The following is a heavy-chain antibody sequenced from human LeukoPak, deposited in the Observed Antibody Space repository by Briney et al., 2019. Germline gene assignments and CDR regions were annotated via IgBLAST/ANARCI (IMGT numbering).Heavy chain of an antibody. CDR1: GYTFTSYG. Sequence: ASVKVSCKASGYTFTSYGISWVREAPGQGLEWMGWISAYNGNTNYAQKLQGRVTMTTDTSTSTAYMELRSLRSDDTAVYYCARETPPSGYSYGYGGYYYHYMDVWGKGTTVTVSS. J-gene: IGHJ6*03. D-gene: IGHD5-18*01. CDR2: ISAYNGNT. CDR3: ARETPPSGYSYGYGGYYYHYMDV. V-gene: IGHV1-18*01.